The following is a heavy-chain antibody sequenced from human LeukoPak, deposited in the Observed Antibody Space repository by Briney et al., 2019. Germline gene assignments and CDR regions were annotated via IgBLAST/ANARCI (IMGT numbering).Heavy chain of an antibody. V-gene: IGHV4-4*09. CDR3: ARHPVATSLFAI. J-gene: IGHJ3*02. Sequence: SETLSLTCTVSGGAISSYYWSWIRQPPGKGLEWIGYIYTRGSTNYNPSLKSRVTISVYTSKHPLSLKLSSVTAADPAVYYCARHPVATSLFAIWGQGTTVTVSS. D-gene: IGHD5-12*01. CDR1: GGAISSYY. CDR2: IYTRGST.